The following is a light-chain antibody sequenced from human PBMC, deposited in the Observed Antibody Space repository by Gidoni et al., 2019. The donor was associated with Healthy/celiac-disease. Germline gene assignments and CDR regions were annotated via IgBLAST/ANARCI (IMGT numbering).Light chain of an antibody. CDR3: QQYNNCPPYT. CDR2: GAS. Sequence: EIVMTQSPATLSVAPVERATRSCSASQSVSSNLAWYQQKPGQTPRLLIYGASTRATGIPARFSGSGSGTEFTLTISSLQSADFAVYYCQQYNNCPPYTFGQGTKLEIK. CDR1: QSVSSN. J-gene: IGKJ2*01. V-gene: IGKV3-15*01.